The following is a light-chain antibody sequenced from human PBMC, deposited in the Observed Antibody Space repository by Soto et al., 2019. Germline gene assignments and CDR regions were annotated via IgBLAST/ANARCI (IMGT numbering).Light chain of an antibody. CDR1: QYINTR. V-gene: IGKV3-11*01. CDR3: HQRQSWPRT. Sequence: EIVMTQSPATLSLSPGDRVTLSCRASQYINTRLAWYQHRPGQAPRLLIYQTSLRAAGIPARFSASGSGTDFTHTISDVQPEDFALYYCHQRQSWPRTFGQGTKVDI. CDR2: QTS. J-gene: IGKJ1*01.